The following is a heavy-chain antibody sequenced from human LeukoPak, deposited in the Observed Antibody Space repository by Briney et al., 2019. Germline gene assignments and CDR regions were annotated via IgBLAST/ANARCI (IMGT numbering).Heavy chain of an antibody. CDR1: GGTFSSYA. J-gene: IGHJ4*02. V-gene: IGHV1-69*13. CDR2: IIPIFGTA. Sequence: SVKVSCKASGGTFSSYAISWVRQAPGQGLEWMGGIIPIFGTANYAQKFQGRVTITADESTSTAYMELSSLRSEDTAVYYCARDSEQWLIRGSRSHFDYWGRGTLVTVSS. D-gene: IGHD6-19*01. CDR3: ARDSEQWLIRGSRSHFDY.